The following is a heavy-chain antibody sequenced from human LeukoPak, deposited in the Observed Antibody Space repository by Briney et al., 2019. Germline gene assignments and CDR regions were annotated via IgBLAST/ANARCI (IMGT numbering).Heavy chain of an antibody. J-gene: IGHJ4*02. CDR1: GGSVSSPDYY. CDR3: ATTPNPNYFDY. V-gene: IGHV4-61*08. Sequence: SENLSLTCTVSGGSVSSPDYYWSWIRQPPGMGLEWIGYISYSGSTNYNPSLKSRVTISVDTSKSQFSLKLSSVTAADTAVYYCATTPNPNYFDYWGQGALVTVSS. CDR2: ISYSGST.